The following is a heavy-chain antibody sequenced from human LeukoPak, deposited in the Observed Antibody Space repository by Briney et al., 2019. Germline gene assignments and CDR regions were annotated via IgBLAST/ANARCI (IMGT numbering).Heavy chain of an antibody. V-gene: IGHV3-66*01. CDR3: ASDPTVVTATFFDY. Sequence: YSGGTTSYADSVKGRFTISRDNSKNTLYLQMNSLRVEDTAVYYCASDPTVVTATFFDYWGQGTLVTVSS. CDR2: YSGGTT. J-gene: IGHJ4*02. D-gene: IGHD2-15*01.